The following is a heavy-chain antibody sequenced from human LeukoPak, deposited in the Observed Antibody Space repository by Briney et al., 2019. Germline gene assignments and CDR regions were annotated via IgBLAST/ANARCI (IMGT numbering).Heavy chain of an antibody. CDR1: GFSFSTYT. CDR2: ITGSSNTI. J-gene: IGHJ4*02. Sequence: PGGSLRLSCTASGFSFSTYTMNWVRQAPGKGLEWISSITGSSNTIYHADSVRGRLTISRDNAKNSLYLQMNSLRVEDTAVYYCAREKNDFWSGYYSGYWGQGTLVTVSS. V-gene: IGHV3-48*01. CDR3: AREKNDFWSGYYSGY. D-gene: IGHD3-3*01.